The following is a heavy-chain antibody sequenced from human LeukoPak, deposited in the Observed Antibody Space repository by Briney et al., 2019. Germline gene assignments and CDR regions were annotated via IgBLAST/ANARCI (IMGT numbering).Heavy chain of an antibody. V-gene: IGHV4-30-4*08. D-gene: IGHD2-2*01. J-gene: IGHJ4*02. CDR3: ARGSGPRYCSTTSCLTDY. Sequence: SQTLSLACTVSGGSISNGDYYWSWIRQPPGKGLEWIGYIYYSGSTYYNPSLKSRVTISVDTSKNQFSLKLSSVTAADTAVYYCARGSGPRYCSTTSCLTDYWGQGTLVTVSS. CDR2: IYYSGST. CDR1: GGSISNGDYY.